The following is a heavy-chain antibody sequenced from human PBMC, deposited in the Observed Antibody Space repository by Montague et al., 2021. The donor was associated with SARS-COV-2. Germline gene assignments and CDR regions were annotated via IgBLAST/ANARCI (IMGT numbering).Heavy chain of an antibody. CDR3: ARSKLPNYYDIGNAFDI. CDR1: GGSISSGGYS. D-gene: IGHD3-22*01. J-gene: IGHJ3*02. CDR2: IYHSGST. V-gene: IGHV4-30-2*01. Sequence: TLSLTCAVSGGSISSGGYSWSWIRQPPGKGLEWIGYIYHSGSTYYNPSLQSRVTISVDRSKNQFSLKLSSVTAADTAVYYCARSKLPNYYDIGNAFDIWGQGTMVTVSS.